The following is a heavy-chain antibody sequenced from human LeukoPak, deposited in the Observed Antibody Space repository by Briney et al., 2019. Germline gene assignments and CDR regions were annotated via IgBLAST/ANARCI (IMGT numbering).Heavy chain of an antibody. D-gene: IGHD2-15*01. V-gene: IGHV3-73*01. CDR3: AKDGESCYCSGGSCYCYYYYMDV. J-gene: IGHJ6*03. CDR2: IRSKANSYAT. CDR1: GFTFSGSA. Sequence: GGSLRLSCAASGFTFSGSAMHWVRQASGKGLEWVGRIRSKANSYATAYAASVKGRFTISRDGSKNTAYLQMNSLRAEDTAVYYCAKDGESCYCSGGSCYCYYYYMDVWGKGTTVTISS.